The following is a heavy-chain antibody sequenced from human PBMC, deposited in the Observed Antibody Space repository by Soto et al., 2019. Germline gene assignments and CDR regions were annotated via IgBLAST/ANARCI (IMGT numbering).Heavy chain of an antibody. CDR2: INHSGST. V-gene: IGHV4-34*01. CDR1: GGSFSGYY. CDR3: ARLRGLVRYYYYYMDV. J-gene: IGHJ6*03. Sequence: QVQLQQWGAGLLKPSETLSLTCAVYGGSFSGYYWSWIRQPPGKGLEWIGEINHSGSTNYNPPLKSRVTISVDTSKNQFSLKLSSVTAADTAVYYCARLRGLVRYYYYYMDVWGKGTTVTVSS.